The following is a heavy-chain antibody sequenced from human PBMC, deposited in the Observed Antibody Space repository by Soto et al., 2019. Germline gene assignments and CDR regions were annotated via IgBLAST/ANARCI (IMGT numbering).Heavy chain of an antibody. CDR3: ALAAGSGALGGDVDN. Sequence: EVQLLESGGALVQPGGSLRLSCAASGFTFSSCGMHWVRQAPGKGLEWVSGLSGGAGTTNYADSVKGRFTISRDNSNNTLYLQMNSLRAEYTGVYYCALAAGSGALGGDVDNWGQGTMVTVSS. J-gene: IGHJ4*02. CDR1: GFTFSSCG. D-gene: IGHD3-10*01. V-gene: IGHV3-23*01. CDR2: LSGGAGTT.